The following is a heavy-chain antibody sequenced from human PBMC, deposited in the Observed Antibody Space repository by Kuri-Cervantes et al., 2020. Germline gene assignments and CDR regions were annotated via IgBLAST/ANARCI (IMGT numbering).Heavy chain of an antibody. CDR2: ISSSSTYI. J-gene: IGHJ3*02. CDR3: AIPIGGSYGEEI. V-gene: IGHV3-21*04. D-gene: IGHD1-26*01. Sequence: GESLKISCEASGFPLRTYSMDWVRQVPGKGLEWVSSISSSSTYIDYADSVKGRLTISRDNAKNSLYLQMSSLRAEDTAVYYCAIPIGGSYGEEIWGQGTMVTVSS. CDR1: GFPLRTYS.